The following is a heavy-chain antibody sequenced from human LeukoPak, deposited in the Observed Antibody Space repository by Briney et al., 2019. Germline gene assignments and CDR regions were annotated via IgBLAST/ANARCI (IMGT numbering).Heavy chain of an antibody. J-gene: IGHJ4*02. CDR2: ISASGGGT. V-gene: IGHV3-23*01. CDR3: AKAPVTTCSGAYCYPFDY. CDR1: GFTFDNFG. Sequence: GGSLRLSCLASGFTFDNFGMSWVRQAPGKGLEWVSDISASGGGTYYADSVKGRFTISRDSSKNTLYLQMNRLRAEDAAVYYCAKAPVTTCSGAYCYPFDYWGQGTLVTVSS. D-gene: IGHD2-21*01.